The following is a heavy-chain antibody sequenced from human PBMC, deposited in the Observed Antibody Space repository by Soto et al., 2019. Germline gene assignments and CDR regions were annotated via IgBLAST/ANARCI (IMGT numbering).Heavy chain of an antibody. D-gene: IGHD1-26*01. J-gene: IGHJ4*02. Sequence: GGSLRLSCAASGFTFSSYAMSWVRQAPGKGLEWVSAISGSGGSTYYADSVKGRFTISRDNSKNTLYLQMNSLRAEDTAVYYCAKVSLSGSWSYYFDYWGQGTLVTVSS. CDR1: GFTFSSYA. CDR3: AKVSLSGSWSYYFDY. CDR2: ISGSGGST. V-gene: IGHV3-23*01.